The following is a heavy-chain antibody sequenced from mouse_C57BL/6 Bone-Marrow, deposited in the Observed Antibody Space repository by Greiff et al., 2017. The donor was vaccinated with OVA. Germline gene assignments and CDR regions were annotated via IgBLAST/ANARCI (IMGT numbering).Heavy chain of an antibody. CDR1: GYTFTDYE. D-gene: IGHD1-1*01. J-gene: IGHJ3*01. CDR3: TGYYYGSRAWFAY. V-gene: IGHV1-15*01. CDR2: IDPETGGT. Sequence: VQLQQSGAELVRPGASVTLSCKASGYTFTDYEMHWVKQTPVHGLEWIGAIDPETGGTAYNQKFKGKAILTADKSSSTAYMELRSLTSEDSAVYYCTGYYYGSRAWFAYWGQGTLVTVSA.